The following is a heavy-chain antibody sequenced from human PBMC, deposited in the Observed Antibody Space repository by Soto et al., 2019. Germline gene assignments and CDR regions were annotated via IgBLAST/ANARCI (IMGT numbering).Heavy chain of an antibody. J-gene: IGHJ4*02. V-gene: IGHV4-31*03. CDR1: VCSIISGNYY. D-gene: IGHD3-22*01. CDR3: ASTYYNSSSGPFDY. CDR2: IYYSGST. Sequence: QVQLQESGPGLVKPSQTLALTCTVSVCSIISGNYYWSWIRQHPGNVLEWIGYIYYSGSTYYNPSLKSRVTISVDTSKNQFSLKLSSVTAADTAVYYCASTYYNSSSGPFDYWGQGTLVTVSS.